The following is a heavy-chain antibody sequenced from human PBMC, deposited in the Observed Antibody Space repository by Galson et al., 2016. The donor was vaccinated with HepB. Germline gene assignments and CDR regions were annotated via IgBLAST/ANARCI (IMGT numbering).Heavy chain of an antibody. V-gene: IGHV3-30*18. D-gene: IGHD2-2*01. J-gene: IGHJ5*02. CDR3: AKPACSSTSCYQDWFDP. CDR1: GFTFSSNA. Sequence: SLRLSCAASGFTFSSNAMHWVRQAPGKGLEWVAVISYDGSNKYYADSVKGRFTISRDNSKNTLYLQMNSLRAEDTAVYYCAKPACSSTSCYQDWFDPWGQGTLVTVSS. CDR2: ISYDGSNK.